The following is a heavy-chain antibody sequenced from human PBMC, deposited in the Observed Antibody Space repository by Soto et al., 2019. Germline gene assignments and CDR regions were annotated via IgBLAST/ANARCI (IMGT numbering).Heavy chain of an antibody. J-gene: IGHJ4*02. CDR2: INSYNGDT. V-gene: IGHV1-18*01. CDR1: GYTFMNYG. CDR3: ARGPDPTYSDH. Sequence: QVQLEQSGAEVKRPGASVKVSCKSSGYTFMNYGINWVRQAPGQGLEWMGWINSYNGDTNQVEKCQGRVVMVTDISTSTAYIEIRSFTSDDTAVYYCARGPDPTYSDHWGQGTLVIVSS.